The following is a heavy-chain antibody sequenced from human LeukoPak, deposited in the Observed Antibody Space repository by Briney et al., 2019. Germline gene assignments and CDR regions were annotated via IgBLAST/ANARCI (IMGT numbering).Heavy chain of an antibody. Sequence: PGGSLRLSCAASGFTLSSYSMNWVRQAPGKGLEWISFIDSSSRTIFYAESVKGRFTISRDNAKNSLFLQMNSLRAEDTAVYYCARRVPNQVITDYFDYWGQGNLVTVSS. V-gene: IGHV3-48*04. CDR3: ARRVPNQVITDYFDY. CDR2: IDSSSRTI. J-gene: IGHJ4*02. CDR1: GFTLSSYS. D-gene: IGHD3-16*01.